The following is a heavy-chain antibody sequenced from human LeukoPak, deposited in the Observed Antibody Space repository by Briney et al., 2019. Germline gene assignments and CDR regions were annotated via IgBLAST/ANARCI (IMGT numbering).Heavy chain of an antibody. Sequence: SETLSLTCAVSGYSISSGYYWGWIRQPPGKGLEWIGSIYHSGSTYYNPSLKSRVTISVDTSKNQFSLKLSSVTAADTAVYYCARLRRDGHNPFDYWGQGTLVTVSS. J-gene: IGHJ4*02. CDR1: GYSISSGYY. D-gene: IGHD5-24*01. V-gene: IGHV4-38-2*01. CDR2: IYHSGST. CDR3: ARLRRDGHNPFDY.